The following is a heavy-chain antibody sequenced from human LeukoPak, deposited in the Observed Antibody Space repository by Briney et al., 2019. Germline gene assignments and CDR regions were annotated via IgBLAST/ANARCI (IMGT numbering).Heavy chain of an antibody. J-gene: IGHJ5*02. D-gene: IGHD4-17*01. CDR1: GGSFSGYY. CDR3: ARDRYGDYVNWFDP. CDR2: INHSGST. Sequence: PSETLSLTCAVYGGSFSGYYWSWIRQPPGKGLEWIGEINHSGSTNYNPSLKSRVTISVDTSKNQFSLKLSSVTAADTAVYYCARDRYGDYVNWFDPWGQGTLVTVSS. V-gene: IGHV4-34*01.